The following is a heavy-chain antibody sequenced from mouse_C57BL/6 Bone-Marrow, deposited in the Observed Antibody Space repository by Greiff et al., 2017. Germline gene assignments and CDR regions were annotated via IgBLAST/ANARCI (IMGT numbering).Heavy chain of an antibody. CDR3: EREKITTVVAKTAYWYFDV. D-gene: IGHD1-1*01. CDR2: IHPNSGST. V-gene: IGHV1-64*01. CDR1: GYTFTSYW. Sequence: QVQLQQPGAELVKPGASVKLSCKASGYTFTSYWMHWVKQRPGQGLEWIGMIHPNSGSTNYNEKFKSKATLTVAKTSSPAYMQLSSLTSEDSAVYNWEREKITTVVAKTAYWYFDVWGTGTTVTVSS. J-gene: IGHJ1*03.